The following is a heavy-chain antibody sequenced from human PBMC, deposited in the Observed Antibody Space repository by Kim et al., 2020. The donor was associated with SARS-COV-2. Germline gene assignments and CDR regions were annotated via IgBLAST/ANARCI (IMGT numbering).Heavy chain of an antibody. J-gene: IGHJ3*02. D-gene: IGHD3-22*01. Sequence: VKGRYTISRDNSKNTLYLQMGSLRAEDMAVYYCAGESSGYYYVRGTAFDIWGQGTMVTVSS. CDR3: AGESSGYYYVRGTAFDI. V-gene: IGHV3-64*01.